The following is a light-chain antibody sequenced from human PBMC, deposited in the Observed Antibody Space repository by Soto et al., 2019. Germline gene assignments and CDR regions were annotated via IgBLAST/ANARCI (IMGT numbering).Light chain of an antibody. Sequence: EIVMTQSPVTLSVSPGERATLSCRASQSVSRTYLAWYQQKPGQAPRLLIYGASNRATGIPDRFSGSGSGTDFTLTISRLEPEDFAMYYCQQYGYLVTFGGGTKVHIK. CDR3: QQYGYLVT. CDR1: QSVSRTY. J-gene: IGKJ4*01. V-gene: IGKV3-20*01. CDR2: GAS.